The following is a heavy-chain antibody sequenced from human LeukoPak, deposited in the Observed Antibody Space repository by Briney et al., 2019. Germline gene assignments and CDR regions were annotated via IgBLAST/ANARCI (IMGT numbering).Heavy chain of an antibody. CDR3: AKVMAARPFDP. V-gene: IGHV3-23*01. CDR2: VSGSGGST. J-gene: IGHJ5*02. D-gene: IGHD6-6*01. CDR1: GFTFSSFA. Sequence: PGGSLRLSCAASGFTFSSFAMSWVRQAPGKWLEWVSVVSGSGGSTYYADSVKGRFTISRDNSKNTLSLQMNGLRAEDTAVYYCAKVMAARPFDPWGQGTLVTVSS.